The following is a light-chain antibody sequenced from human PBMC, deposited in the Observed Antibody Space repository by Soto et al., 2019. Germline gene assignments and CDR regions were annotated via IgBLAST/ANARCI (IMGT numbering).Light chain of an antibody. CDR3: QQYNGYSTWT. V-gene: IGKV1-5*01. Sequence: DIQMTQSPSTLSASVGDRVTITCRASHTISKWLVWYQQKPGKAPKLLIFDASILASGVPSRFSGSGYGTEFTLTINSLQPDDLATYYCQQYNGYSTWTFGQGTKVDIK. J-gene: IGKJ1*01. CDR2: DAS. CDR1: HTISKW.